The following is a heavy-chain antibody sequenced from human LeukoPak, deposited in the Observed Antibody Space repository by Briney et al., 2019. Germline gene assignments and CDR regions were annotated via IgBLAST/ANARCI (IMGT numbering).Heavy chain of an antibody. J-gene: IGHJ4*02. Sequence: ASVKVSCKASGYTFTGYFMHWVRQAPGQGLEWMGWISAYNGNTNYAQKLQGRVTMTTDTSTSTAYMELSSLRSEDTAVYYCASATLDIWGQGTLVTVSS. V-gene: IGHV1-18*04. CDR1: GYTFTGYF. CDR2: ISAYNGNT. D-gene: IGHD2-2*03. CDR3: ASATLDI.